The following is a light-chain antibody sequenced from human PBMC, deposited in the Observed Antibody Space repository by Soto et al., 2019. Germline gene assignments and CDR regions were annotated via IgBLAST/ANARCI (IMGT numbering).Light chain of an antibody. CDR2: AAS. CDR3: QQPISFPIT. Sequence: DSQITQCPSSXSAAXXXXXXXXVLASQGISNYLAWYRQKPGKVPKLLIYAASTLQSGVPSRFSGSGSGTDFTLTIRSLQPEDFGTYYCQQPISFPITFGQGRRLEIK. V-gene: IGKV1-27*01. CDR1: QGISNY. J-gene: IGKJ5*01.